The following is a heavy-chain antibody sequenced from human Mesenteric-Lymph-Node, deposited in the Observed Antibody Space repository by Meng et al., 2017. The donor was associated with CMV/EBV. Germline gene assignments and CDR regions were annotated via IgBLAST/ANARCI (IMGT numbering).Heavy chain of an antibody. CDR2: INFDGTST. D-gene: IGHD1-26*01. CDR3: EEFEVG. V-gene: IGHV3-74*01. Sequence: GGSLRLSCAASGFTFSSYSMNWVRQAPGKGLVWVSGINFDGTSTFYADSVKGRFTISRDNAKNTLYLQMNSLSAEDTAVYYCEEFEVGWGQGTLVTVSS. J-gene: IGHJ4*02. CDR1: GFTFSSYS.